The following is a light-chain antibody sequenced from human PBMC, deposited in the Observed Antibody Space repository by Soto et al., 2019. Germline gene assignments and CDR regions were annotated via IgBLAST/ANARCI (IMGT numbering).Light chain of an antibody. V-gene: IGLV2-14*01. CDR1: SSDVGGYNY. CDR3: SSYTSSSTAV. CDR2: DVS. J-gene: IGLJ7*01. Sequence: QSALTQPASVSGSPGQSITISCTGTSSDVGGYNYVSWYQQRPGKAPKLMIYDVSNRPSGVSNRFSGSKSGNTASLTISGLQAEDEADYYCSSYTSSSTAVFGGGTQLTVL.